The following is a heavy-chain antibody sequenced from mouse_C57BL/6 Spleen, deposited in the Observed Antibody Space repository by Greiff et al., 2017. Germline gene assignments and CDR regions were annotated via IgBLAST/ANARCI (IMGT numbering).Heavy chain of an antibody. V-gene: IGHV1-19*01. Sequence: EVKLMESGPVLVKPGASVKMSCKASGYTFTDYYMNWVKQSHGKSLEWIGVINPYNGGTSYNQKFKGKATLTVDKSSSTAYMELNSLTSEDSAVYYCGRWGSSYYWGQGTTLTVSS. CDR2: INPYNGGT. D-gene: IGHD1-1*01. J-gene: IGHJ2*01. CDR3: GRWGSSYY. CDR1: GYTFTDYY.